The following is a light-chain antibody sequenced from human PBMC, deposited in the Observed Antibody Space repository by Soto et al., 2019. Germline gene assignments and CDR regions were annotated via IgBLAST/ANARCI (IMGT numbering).Light chain of an antibody. J-gene: IGKJ5*01. CDR1: QSVNIY. V-gene: IGKV3-11*01. CDR2: DAT. CDR3: QQRSKWPPVT. Sequence: EIVLTQSPATLSLSPGERATLSCRASQSVNIYLAWYQHKPGQAPRLLIYDATNRATGIPARFSGSGSGTDFTLTISSLEPEDFAVYYCQQRSKWPPVTFGQGTRLEIK.